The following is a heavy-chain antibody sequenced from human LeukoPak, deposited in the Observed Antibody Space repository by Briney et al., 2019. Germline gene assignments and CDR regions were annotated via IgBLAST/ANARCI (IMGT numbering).Heavy chain of an antibody. J-gene: IGHJ6*04. CDR1: GGSISSYY. CDR3: ARHGDFWSGYSPLDV. D-gene: IGHD3-3*01. CDR2: IYYSGST. Sequence: PSETLSLTCTVSGGSISSYYWSWIRQPPGKGLEWIGYIYYSGSTNYNPSLKSRVTISVDTSKNQFSLKLSSVTAADTAVYYCARHGDFWSGYSPLDVWGKGTTVTVSS. V-gene: IGHV4-59*08.